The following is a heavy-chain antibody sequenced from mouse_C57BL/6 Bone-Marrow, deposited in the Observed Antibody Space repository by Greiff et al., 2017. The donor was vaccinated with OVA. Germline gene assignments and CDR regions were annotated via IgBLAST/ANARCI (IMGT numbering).Heavy chain of an antibody. CDR3: ARRGDGYYVPYYYAMDY. Sequence: VMLVESGAELARPGASVKMSCKASGYTFTSYTMHWVNQRPGQGLEWIGYINPSSGYTKYNQKFKDKATLTADKSSSTAYMQLSRLTSEDSAVYYCARRGDGYYVPYYYAMDYWGQGTSVTVSS. CDR1: GYTFTSYT. J-gene: IGHJ4*01. D-gene: IGHD2-3*01. CDR2: INPSSGYT. V-gene: IGHV1-4*01.